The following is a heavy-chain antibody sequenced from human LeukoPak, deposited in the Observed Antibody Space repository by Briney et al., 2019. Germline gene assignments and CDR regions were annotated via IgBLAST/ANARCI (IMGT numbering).Heavy chain of an antibody. V-gene: IGHV2-5*01. CDR2: IYWNDDK. J-gene: IGHJ5*02. Sequence: TLSLTSTVSGGSISSYYWSWIRQPPGKALEWLALIYWNDDKRYSPSLKSRLTITKDTSKNQVVLTMTNMDPVDTATYYCAHRIVGATGWFDPWGQGTLVTVSS. CDR3: AHRIVGATGWFDP. CDR1: GGSISSYYW. D-gene: IGHD1-26*01.